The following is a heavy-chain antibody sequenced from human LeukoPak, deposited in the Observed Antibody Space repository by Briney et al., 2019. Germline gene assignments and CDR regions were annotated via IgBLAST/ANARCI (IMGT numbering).Heavy chain of an antibody. D-gene: IGHD3-22*01. Sequence: LETLSLTCTVSGGSISSYYWSWIRQPPGKGLEWIGYIYYSGSTNYNPSLRSRVTISVDTSKNQFSLKLNSVTAADTAVYYCARDYGGYYDSSGPLGIWGQGTLVTVSS. CDR3: ARDYGGYYDSSGPLGI. CDR2: IYYSGST. CDR1: GGSISSYY. V-gene: IGHV4-59*01. J-gene: IGHJ4*02.